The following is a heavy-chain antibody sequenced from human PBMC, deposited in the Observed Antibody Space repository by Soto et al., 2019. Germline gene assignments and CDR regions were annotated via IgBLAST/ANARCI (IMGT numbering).Heavy chain of an antibody. CDR1: GGTFSSYS. Sequence: SSFKVPFKASGGTFSSYSIIWVRQAPVQGLEGMGGIIPIFGTANYAQKFQGRVTITAYESTSTAYMELSSLRSEDTAVYYCAREQVGYQLLYINLGYYYYGMDVWGQGTTVTVSS. V-gene: IGHV1-69*13. J-gene: IGHJ6*02. CDR2: IIPIFGTA. CDR3: AREQVGYQLLYINLGYYYYGMDV. D-gene: IGHD2-2*02.